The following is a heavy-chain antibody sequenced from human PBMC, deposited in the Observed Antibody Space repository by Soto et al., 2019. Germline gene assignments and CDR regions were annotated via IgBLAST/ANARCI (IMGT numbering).Heavy chain of an antibody. Sequence: SVKVSCKASGGTFSSYAISWVRQAPGQGLEWMGGIIPIFGTANYAQKFQGRVTITADESTSTAYMELSSLRSEDTAVYYCARERGGGNSSLWSSDYYYGMDVWGQGTTVTVSS. J-gene: IGHJ6*02. V-gene: IGHV1-69*13. D-gene: IGHD2-21*02. CDR2: IIPIFGTA. CDR1: GGTFSSYA. CDR3: ARERGGGNSSLWSSDYYYGMDV.